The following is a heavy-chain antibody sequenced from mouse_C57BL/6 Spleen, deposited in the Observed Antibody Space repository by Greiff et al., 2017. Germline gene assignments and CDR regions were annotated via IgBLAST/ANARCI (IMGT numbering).Heavy chain of an antibody. CDR1: GFTFSDYG. Sequence: EVKLMESGGGFVKPGGSLKLSCAASGFTFSDYGMHWVRQAPEKGLEWVAYISSGSSTTYYADTVKGRFTIPRDNAKNTLFMQMTSLRSEDTDMYYCAIFGNNAWFAYWGQGTLVTVSA. V-gene: IGHV5-17*01. D-gene: IGHD2-1*01. CDR2: ISSGSSTT. J-gene: IGHJ3*01. CDR3: AIFGNNAWFAY.